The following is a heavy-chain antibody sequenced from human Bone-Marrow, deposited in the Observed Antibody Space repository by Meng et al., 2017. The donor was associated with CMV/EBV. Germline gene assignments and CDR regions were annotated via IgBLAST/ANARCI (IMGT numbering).Heavy chain of an antibody. J-gene: IGHJ4*02. V-gene: IGHV3-9*01. CDR2: ISWSSGTI. Sequence: GGSLRLSCAASGFTYSDYAMHWVRQAPGKGLEWVSGISWSSGTIGYADSVKGRFTISRDNAKNSLYLQMNGLRAEDTALYYCVKVDFGGAAFDHWGQGTLVTVSS. D-gene: IGHD3-16*01. CDR1: GFTYSDYA. CDR3: VKVDFGGAAFDH.